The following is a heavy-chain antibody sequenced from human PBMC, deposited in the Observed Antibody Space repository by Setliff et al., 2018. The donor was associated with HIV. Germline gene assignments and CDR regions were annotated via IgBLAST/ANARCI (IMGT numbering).Heavy chain of an antibody. J-gene: IGHJ5*02. Sequence: ASVKVSCKASGYSFTTSGVSWVRQAPGQGLEWMGWINIRSGNTNYAQKFQGRVTMTTDTSTSTAYMGLRSLRSEDTAVYYCARGLDLYCSGGSCYPRWFDPWGQGTQVTVSS. V-gene: IGHV1-18*01. CDR1: GYSFTTSG. CDR2: INIRSGNT. CDR3: ARGLDLYCSGGSCYPRWFDP. D-gene: IGHD2-15*01.